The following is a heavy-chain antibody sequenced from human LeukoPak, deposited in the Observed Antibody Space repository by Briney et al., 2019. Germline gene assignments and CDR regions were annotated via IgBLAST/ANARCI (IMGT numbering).Heavy chain of an antibody. V-gene: IGHV1-69*04. CDR2: IIPILGIA. Sequence: GASVTVSCKASGGTFSSYAISWVRQAPGQGLEWMGRIIPILGIANYAQKLQGRVTMTTDTSTSTAYMELRSLRSDDAAVYYCARDGSGSYMKNWFDPWGQGTLVTVSS. CDR3: ARDGSGSYMKNWFDP. D-gene: IGHD3-10*01. J-gene: IGHJ5*02. CDR1: GGTFSSYA.